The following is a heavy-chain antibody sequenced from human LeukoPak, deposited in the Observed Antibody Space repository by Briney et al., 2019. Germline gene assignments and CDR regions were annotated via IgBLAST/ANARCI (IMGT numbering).Heavy chain of an antibody. V-gene: IGHV1-18*01. Sequence: ASVKVSCKASGYTFTSYGISWVRQAPGQGLEWMGWISAYNGNTNYAQKLQGRVTMTTDTSTSTAYMELRSLRSDDTAVYYCARVLYCSGGSCYDPTFDYWGQGTLVTVSS. CDR3: ARVLYCSGGSCYDPTFDY. D-gene: IGHD2-15*01. J-gene: IGHJ4*02. CDR1: GYTFTSYG. CDR2: ISAYNGNT.